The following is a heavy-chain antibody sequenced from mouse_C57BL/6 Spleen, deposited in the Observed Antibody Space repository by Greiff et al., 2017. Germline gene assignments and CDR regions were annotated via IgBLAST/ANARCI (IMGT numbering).Heavy chain of an antibody. J-gene: IGHJ3*01. D-gene: IGHD2-3*01. CDR1: GYTFTDYY. CDR2: INPYNGGT. Sequence: EVQLQQSGPVLVKPGASVKMSCKASGYTFTDYYMNWVKQSHGKSLEWIGVINPYNGGTSYNQKFKGKATLTVDKSSSTAYMELNSLTSEDSAVYYCARSRIYDGYLAWFAYWGQGTLVTVSA. CDR3: ARSRIYDGYLAWFAY. V-gene: IGHV1-19*01.